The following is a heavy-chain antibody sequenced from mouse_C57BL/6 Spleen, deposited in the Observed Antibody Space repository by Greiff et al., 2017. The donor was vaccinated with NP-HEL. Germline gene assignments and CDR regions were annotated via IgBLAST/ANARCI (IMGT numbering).Heavy chain of an antibody. D-gene: IGHD2-5*01. CDR2: ISDGSSYT. CDR3: ARHSNYFGWFAY. J-gene: IGHJ3*01. Sequence: EVQLMESGGGLVKPGGSLKLSCAASGFTFSSYAMPWVRQTPEKRLEWVATISDGSSYTYYPDNVKGRFTISRDNAKNNLYLQMSHLKSEDTAMYYCARHSNYFGWFAYWGQGTLVTVSA. V-gene: IGHV5-4*01. CDR1: GFTFSSYA.